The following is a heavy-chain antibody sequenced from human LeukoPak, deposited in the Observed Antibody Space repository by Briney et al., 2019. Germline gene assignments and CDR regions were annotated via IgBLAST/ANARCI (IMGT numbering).Heavy chain of an antibody. Sequence: ASVKVSCKASGYTFTSYGISWVRQAPGQGLEWMGWISAYNGNTNYAQKLQGRVTMTTDTSTSTAYMELRSLRSDDRAVYYCARYVPAALGDYMDVWGKGTTVTISS. J-gene: IGHJ6*03. CDR2: ISAYNGNT. V-gene: IGHV1-18*01. D-gene: IGHD2-2*01. CDR1: GYTFTSYG. CDR3: ARYVPAALGDYMDV.